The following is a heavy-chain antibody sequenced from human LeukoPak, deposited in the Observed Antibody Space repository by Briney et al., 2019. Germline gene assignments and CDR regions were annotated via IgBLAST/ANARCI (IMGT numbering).Heavy chain of an antibody. V-gene: IGHV3-21*01. Sequence: GGSLRLSCAASGFTFSSYSMNWVRQAPGKGLEWVSSISSSSSYIYYADSVKGRFTISRDNAKNSLYLQMNSLRAEDTAVYYCARDLQQSTLSNNWFDPWGQGTLVTVSS. CDR3: ARDLQQSTLSNNWFDP. CDR2: ISSSSSYI. D-gene: IGHD6-13*01. CDR1: GFTFSSYS. J-gene: IGHJ5*02.